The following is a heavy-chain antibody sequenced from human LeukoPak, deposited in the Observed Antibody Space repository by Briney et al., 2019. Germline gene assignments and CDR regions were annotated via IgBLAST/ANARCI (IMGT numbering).Heavy chain of an antibody. D-gene: IGHD3-22*01. CDR3: ARDHRPEGLLLRGVSDY. CDR2: ISSSSSTI. V-gene: IGHV3-48*02. Sequence: PGGSLRLSCAASGFTFSSYGMNWVRQAPGKGLEWVSYISSSSSTIYYADSVKGRFTISRDNAKNSLYLQMNSLRDEDTAVYYCARDHRPEGLLLRGVSDYWGQGTLVTVSS. J-gene: IGHJ4*02. CDR1: GFTFSSYG.